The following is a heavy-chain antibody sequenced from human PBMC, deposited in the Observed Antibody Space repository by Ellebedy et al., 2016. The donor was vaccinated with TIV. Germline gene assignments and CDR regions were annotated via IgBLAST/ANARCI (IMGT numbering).Heavy chain of an antibody. CDR3: ARDPGGGGDFGDNWFDP. Sequence: PGGSLRLSCEASGIIVSDYFMNWVRQAPGKGLEWVSVLYPDAKTNYTDSVNGRFIVSRDSSKNTLYLQMNSLTAADTAGYYCARDPGGGGDFGDNWFDPWGQGTLVTVSS. D-gene: IGHD2-21*01. J-gene: IGHJ5*02. V-gene: IGHV3-66*01. CDR1: GIIVSDYF. CDR2: LYPDAKT.